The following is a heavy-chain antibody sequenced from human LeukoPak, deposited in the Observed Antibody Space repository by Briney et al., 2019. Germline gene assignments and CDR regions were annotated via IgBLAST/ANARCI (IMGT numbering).Heavy chain of an antibody. CDR3: ARRLSSGWYGFDY. D-gene: IGHD6-19*01. CDR1: GFTFSDYY. Sequence: PGGSLRLSCAASGFTFSDYYMSWIRQAPGKGLEWVSCISSRSSTTIYYADSMKGRFTISRDNAKNTLYLQMNSLRAEDTAVYYCARRLSSGWYGFDYWGQGTLVTVSS. V-gene: IGHV3-11*04. CDR2: ISSRSSTTI. J-gene: IGHJ4*02.